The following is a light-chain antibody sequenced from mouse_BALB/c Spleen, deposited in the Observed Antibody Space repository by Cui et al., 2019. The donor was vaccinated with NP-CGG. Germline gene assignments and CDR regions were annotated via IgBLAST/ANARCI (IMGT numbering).Light chain of an antibody. J-gene: IGLJ1*01. Sequence: QAVVTQESALTTSPGETVTLTCRSSTGTVTIYNDANWVQEKPNHLFTGLIGGTNNRAPGVPARFSGSLFGDKAALTITGAQTEDEAIYFCALWYSNHWVFGGGTKLTVL. CDR3: ALWYSNHWV. CDR1: TGTVTIYND. CDR2: GTN. V-gene: IGLV1*01.